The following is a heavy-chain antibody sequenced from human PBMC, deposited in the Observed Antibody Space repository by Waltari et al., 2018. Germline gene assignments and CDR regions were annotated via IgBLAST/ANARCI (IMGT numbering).Heavy chain of an antibody. J-gene: IGHJ5*02. V-gene: IGHV4-4*07. D-gene: IGHD2-2*02. CDR3: ARLDCGPTSCYTLDP. CDR1: GGSLISSY. Sequence: QVHLQESGPGLLKPSETLSLTCSVSGGSLISSYWTWVRQPAGKGLEWIGRIYTSGSTNYNPSLKSRVTMSVDTSKNQFSLRLTSVTAADTAVYYCARLDCGPTSCYTLDPWGQGTLVIVSS. CDR2: IYTSGST.